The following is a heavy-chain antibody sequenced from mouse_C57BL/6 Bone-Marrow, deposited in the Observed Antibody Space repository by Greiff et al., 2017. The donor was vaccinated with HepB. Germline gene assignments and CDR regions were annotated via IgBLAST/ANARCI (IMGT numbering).Heavy chain of an antibody. CDR1: GFTFSDYY. CDR3: ARFSYDYDGLYAMDY. Sequence: EVQLVESEGGLVQPGSSMKLSCTASGFTFSDYYMAWVRQVPEKGLEWVANINYDGSSTYYLDSLKSRFIISRDNAKNILYLQMSSLKSEDTATYYCARFSYDYDGLYAMDYWGQGTSVTVSS. D-gene: IGHD2-4*01. V-gene: IGHV5-16*01. J-gene: IGHJ4*01. CDR2: INYDGSST.